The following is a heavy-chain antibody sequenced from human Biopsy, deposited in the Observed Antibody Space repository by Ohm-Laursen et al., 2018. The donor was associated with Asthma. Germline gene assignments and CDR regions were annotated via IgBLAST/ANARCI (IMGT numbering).Heavy chain of an antibody. CDR2: ISKDASTQ. V-gene: IGHV3-30*01. D-gene: IGHD3-22*01. J-gene: IGHJ3*02. Sequence: RSLRLSCAASGFSFSNFAIHWVRQAPGKGLEWVGVISKDASTQDYADSVKGRFTMARDNSKNTLDLQMNSLRAEDTAVYYCASTTTSIVVVARAGAFDIWGQGTMVTVSS. CDR3: ASTTTSIVVVARAGAFDI. CDR1: GFSFSNFA.